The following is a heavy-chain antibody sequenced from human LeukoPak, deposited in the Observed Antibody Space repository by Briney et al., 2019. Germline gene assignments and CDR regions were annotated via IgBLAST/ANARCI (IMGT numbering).Heavy chain of an antibody. D-gene: IGHD2-15*01. Sequence: PGGSLRLSCAASGFTFSSYWMSWVRQAPGKGLEWVANIKQDGSEKYSVDSVKGRFTISRDNAKNSLSLQMNSLRAEDTAVYYCARLYAGRYYFYGMDVWGQGTTVTVSS. J-gene: IGHJ6*02. CDR2: IKQDGSEK. CDR3: ARLYAGRYYFYGMDV. CDR1: GFTFSSYW. V-gene: IGHV3-7*01.